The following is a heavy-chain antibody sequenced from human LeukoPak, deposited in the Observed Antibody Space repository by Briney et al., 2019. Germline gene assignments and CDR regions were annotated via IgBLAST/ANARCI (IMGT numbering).Heavy chain of an antibody. J-gene: IGHJ6*03. CDR3: ARASLYYYYMDV. Sequence: ASVKVSCKASGYTFTGNYMHWVRQAPGQGLEWMGWINPNSGGTNYAQKFQGRVTMTRDTSISTAYMELSRLRSDDTAVYYCARASLYYYYMDVWGKGTTVTVSS. V-gene: IGHV1-2*02. CDR2: INPNSGGT. CDR1: GYTFTGNY.